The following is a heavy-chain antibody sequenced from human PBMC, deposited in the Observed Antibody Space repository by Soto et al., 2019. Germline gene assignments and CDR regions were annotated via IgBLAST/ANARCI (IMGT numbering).Heavy chain of an antibody. CDR1: GFIFSNYW. J-gene: IGHJ4*02. Sequence: GGSLRLSCAASGFIFSNYWMHWVRQVPGKGLVWVSRINTDGRETNYAYSVKGRFTVSRDNAKNTQFLQMNSLRVEDTAVYYCARDGERXWGQVTLVTVSX. D-gene: IGHD2-21*01. V-gene: IGHV3-74*01. CDR3: ARDGERX. CDR2: INTDGRET.